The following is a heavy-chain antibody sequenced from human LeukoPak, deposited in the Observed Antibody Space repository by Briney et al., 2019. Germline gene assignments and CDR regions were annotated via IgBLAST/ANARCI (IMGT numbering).Heavy chain of an antibody. V-gene: IGHV4-59*08. J-gene: IGHJ4*02. CDR3: ARQADYDFDY. CDR1: GGSISSYY. CDR2: IYYSGST. Sequence: SETLSLTCTVSGGSISSYYWSWTRQPPGKGLEWIGYIYYSGSTNYNPSLKSRVTISVDTSKNQFSLKLSSVTAADTAVYYCARQADYDFDYWGQGTLVTVSS. D-gene: IGHD4-17*01.